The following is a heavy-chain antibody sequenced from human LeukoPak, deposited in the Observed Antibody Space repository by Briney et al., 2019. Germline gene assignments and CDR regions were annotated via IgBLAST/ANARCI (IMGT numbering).Heavy chain of an antibody. CDR3: VKERDYSETGVFDF. Sequence: GGSLRLSCAASGFTFSSYWMSWVRQAPGKGPEWVANIKQDGSEKYYVDSVKGRFTISRDNAKNSLYLQMNSLRAEDTAVYYCVKERDYSETGVFDFWGQGTLVTVSS. D-gene: IGHD4/OR15-4a*01. CDR1: GFTFSSYW. J-gene: IGHJ4*02. V-gene: IGHV3-7*01. CDR2: IKQDGSEK.